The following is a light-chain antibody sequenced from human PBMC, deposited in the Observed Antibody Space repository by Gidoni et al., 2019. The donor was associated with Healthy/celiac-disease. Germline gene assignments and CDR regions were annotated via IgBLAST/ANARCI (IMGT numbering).Light chain of an antibody. J-gene: IGKJ4*01. CDR3: QQRSNWFLT. CDR2: DAS. CDR1: QSVSSY. Sequence: EIVLTKSPATLSLSLGERATLSGRASQSVSSYLAWYQQKPGQAPRLLIYDASNRATGIPARFSGSGSGTDFTLTISSLEPEDFAVYYCQQRSNWFLTFGGGTKVEIK. V-gene: IGKV3-11*01.